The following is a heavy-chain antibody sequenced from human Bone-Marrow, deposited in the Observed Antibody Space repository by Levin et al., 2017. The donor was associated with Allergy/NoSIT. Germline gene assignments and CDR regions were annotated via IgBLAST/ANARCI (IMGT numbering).Heavy chain of an antibody. CDR3: AKDMGVLRWLQFSAFDI. V-gene: IGHV3-9*01. Sequence: GGSLRLSCAASGFTFDDYAMHWVRQAPGKGLEWVSGISWNSGYIGYADSVKGRFTVSRDNAKNSLYLQMNSLRAEDTALYYCAKDMGVLRWLQFSAFDIWGQGTMVTVSS. D-gene: IGHD5-24*01. CDR1: GFTFDDYA. CDR2: ISWNSGYI. J-gene: IGHJ3*02.